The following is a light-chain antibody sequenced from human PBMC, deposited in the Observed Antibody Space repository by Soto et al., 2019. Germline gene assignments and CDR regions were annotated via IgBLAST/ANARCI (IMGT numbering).Light chain of an antibody. J-gene: IGKJ2*01. CDR2: AAS. CDR3: QQSYSTPPAT. CDR1: QSISSY. Sequence: DIQMTQSPSSLAASVGDRVTITCRASQSISSYLNWYQQKPGKAPKLLIYAASSLQSGVPSRFSGGRSATAFSITTSSLQPEDFATYYGQQSYSTPPATFGRGTKLEIK. V-gene: IGKV1-39*01.